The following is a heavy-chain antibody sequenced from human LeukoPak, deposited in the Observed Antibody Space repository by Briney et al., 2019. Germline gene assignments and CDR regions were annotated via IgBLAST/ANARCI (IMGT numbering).Heavy chain of an antibody. CDR1: GFTFSSYA. V-gene: IGHV3-23*01. CDR2: ITGSGGTT. D-gene: IGHD3-10*01. Sequence: PGGSLRLSCAASGFTFSSYAMTWVRQAPGKGLEWVSVITGSGGTTYYSDSVKGRFTISRDNSKNTLYLQMNSLRADDTAVYYCAKVPHYGSGRWSSVGFVYWGQGTLVTVSS. J-gene: IGHJ4*02. CDR3: AKVPHYGSGRWSSVGFVY.